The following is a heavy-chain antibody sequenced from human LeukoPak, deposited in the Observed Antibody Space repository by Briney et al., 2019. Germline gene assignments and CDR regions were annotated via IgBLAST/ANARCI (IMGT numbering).Heavy chain of an antibody. Sequence: GGSLRLSCAASGFTFSSYWMHWVRQAPGKGLVWVSRINSDGSSTSYADSAKGRFTISRDNAKNTLYLQMNSLRAEDTAVYYCARDLYSYGSYYYYYGMDVWGQGTTVTVSS. CDR2: INSDGSST. CDR1: GFTFSSYW. CDR3: ARDLYSYGSYYYYYGMDV. J-gene: IGHJ6*02. D-gene: IGHD5-18*01. V-gene: IGHV3-74*01.